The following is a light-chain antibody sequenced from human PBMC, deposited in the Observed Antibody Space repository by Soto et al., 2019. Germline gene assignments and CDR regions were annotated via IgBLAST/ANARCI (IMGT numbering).Light chain of an antibody. CDR2: DAS. CDR1: QSVSSN. J-gene: IGKJ5*01. V-gene: IGKV3-11*01. CDR3: QHRGNWPPIT. Sequence: EIVLTQSPASLCLSPGERATLSCRASQSVSSNLAWYQQKPGQAPRLLIYDASNRATGVPARFSGSGSGTDFTLTIRSLEPEDFAVYYCQHRGNWPPITFGQGTRREIK.